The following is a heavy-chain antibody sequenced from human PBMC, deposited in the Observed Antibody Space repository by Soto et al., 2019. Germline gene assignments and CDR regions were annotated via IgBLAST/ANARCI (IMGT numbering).Heavy chain of an antibody. CDR2: ISNTGAHI. D-gene: IGHD6-6*01. J-gene: IGHJ6*02. V-gene: IGHV3-21*01. CDR3: VRERQFVRDFYYGMDV. CDR1: GFTFGDYG. Sequence: PGGSLRLSCTGSGFTFGDYGMTWVRQAPGQGLEWVSSISNTGAHIYYADSVRGRFTISRDNAKNSLYLQMNSLTAEDTAVYYCVRERQFVRDFYYGMDVWGRGTTVTVSS.